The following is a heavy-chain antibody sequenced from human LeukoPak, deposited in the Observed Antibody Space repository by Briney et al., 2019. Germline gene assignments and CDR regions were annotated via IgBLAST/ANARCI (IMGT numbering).Heavy chain of an antibody. V-gene: IGHV4-59*08. CDR3: AGSTYYYGSGSHYPNYYYGMDV. Sequence: SETLSLTCTVSGGSISSYYWSWIRQPPGKGLEWIGYIYYSGSTNYNPSLKSRVTISVDTSKNQFSLKLSSVTAADTAVYYCAGSTYYYGSGSHYPNYYYGMDVWGQGTTVTVSS. J-gene: IGHJ6*02. CDR2: IYYSGST. CDR1: GGSISSYY. D-gene: IGHD3-10*01.